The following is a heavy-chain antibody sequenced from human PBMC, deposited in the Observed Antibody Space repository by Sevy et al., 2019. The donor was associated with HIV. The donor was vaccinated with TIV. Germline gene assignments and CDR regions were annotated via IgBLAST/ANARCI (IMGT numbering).Heavy chain of an antibody. D-gene: IGHD6-6*01. V-gene: IGHV3-11*01. CDR1: GFTFSDYY. CDR3: ARVVGSSSYYYYMDV. J-gene: IGHJ6*03. Sequence: GGSLRLSCAASGFTFSDYYMSWIRQAPGKGLEWVSYISSSGSTIYYAHSVKGRFTISRDNAKNSLYLQMNSLRAEDTAVYYCARVVGSSSYYYYMDVWGKGTTVTVSS. CDR2: ISSSGSTI.